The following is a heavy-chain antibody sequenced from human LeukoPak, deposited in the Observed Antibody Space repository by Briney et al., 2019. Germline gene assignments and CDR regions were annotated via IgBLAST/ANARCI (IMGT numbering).Heavy chain of an antibody. CDR3: AKDLPPTYYYDSSGPADY. Sequence: AGGSLRLSCAASGFTFSSYAMSWVRQAPGKGLEWVSAISGSGGSTYYADSVKGRFTISRDNSKNTLYLQMNSLRAEDTAVYYCAKDLPPTYYYDSSGPADYWGQGTLVTVSS. J-gene: IGHJ4*02. V-gene: IGHV3-23*01. CDR2: ISGSGGST. D-gene: IGHD3-22*01. CDR1: GFTFSSYA.